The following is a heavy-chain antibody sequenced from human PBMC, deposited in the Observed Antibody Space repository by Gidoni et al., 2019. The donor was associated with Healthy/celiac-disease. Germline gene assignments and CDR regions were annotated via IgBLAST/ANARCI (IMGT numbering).Heavy chain of an antibody. CDR3: AHRLGSYSSPPQGFDP. J-gene: IGHJ5*02. CDR1: GFSLSTSGVG. CDR2: IYWYDDK. D-gene: IGHD6-13*01. Sequence: QITLKESGPTLVKPTQTLTLTCTFSGFSLSTSGVGVGWIRQPPGKALEWLALIYWYDDKRYSPSLKSRLTITKDTSKNQVVLTMTNMDPVDTATYYCAHRLGSYSSPPQGFDPWGQGTLVTVSS. V-gene: IGHV2-5*01.